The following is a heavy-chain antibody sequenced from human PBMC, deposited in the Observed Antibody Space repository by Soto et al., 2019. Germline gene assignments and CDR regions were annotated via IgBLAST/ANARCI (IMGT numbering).Heavy chain of an antibody. CDR2: IIPIFGTA. D-gene: IGHD6-6*01. V-gene: IGHV1-69*13. CDR3: ARETLEYSSSSGWFDP. J-gene: IGHJ5*02. Sequence: ASVKVSCKASGGTFSSYAISWVRQAPGQGLEWMGGIIPIFGTANYAQKFQGRVTITADESTSTAYMELSSLRSEDTAVYYCARETLEYSSSSGWFDPWGQGTLVTVSS. CDR1: GGTFSSYA.